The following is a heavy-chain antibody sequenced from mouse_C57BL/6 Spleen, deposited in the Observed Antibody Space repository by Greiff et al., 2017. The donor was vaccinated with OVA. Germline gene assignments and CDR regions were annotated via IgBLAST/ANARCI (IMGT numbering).Heavy chain of an antibody. CDR3: ARCYYDYDLTYYAMDY. Sequence: QVHVKQPGAELVKPGASVKLSCKASGYTFTSYWMHWVKQRPGQGLEWIGMIHPNSGSTNYNEKFKSKATLTVDKSSSTAYMQLSSLTSEDSAVYYCARCYYDYDLTYYAMDYWGQGTSVTVSS. V-gene: IGHV1-64*01. CDR2: IHPNSGST. CDR1: GYTFTSYW. D-gene: IGHD2-4*01. J-gene: IGHJ4*01.